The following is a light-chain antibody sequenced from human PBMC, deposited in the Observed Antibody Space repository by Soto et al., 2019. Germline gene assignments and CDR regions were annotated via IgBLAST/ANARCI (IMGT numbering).Light chain of an antibody. V-gene: IGKV3-11*01. CDR1: QSVSNY. J-gene: IGKJ3*01. CDR3: QQRSNWPVT. Sequence: EIVMTQSPATLSVSPGERATLSCRASQSVSNYLAWYQQKPGQAPRLLIYDASNRATGIPARFSGSGSGTDFTLTISSLEPEDFAVYYCQQRSNWPVTFGPGTKVDIK. CDR2: DAS.